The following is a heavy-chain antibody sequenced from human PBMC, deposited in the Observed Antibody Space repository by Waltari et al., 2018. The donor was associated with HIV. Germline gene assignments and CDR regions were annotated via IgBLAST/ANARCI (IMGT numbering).Heavy chain of an antibody. CDR1: GFPSRDYA. CDR3: ATNSGSYRQGWFDP. Sequence: QVQLVESGGGVVPPGTSLTLSCAASGFPSRDYAMHWVRQPPGKGLEWVASVIYDGSNEDYADSVTGRFTVSRDNSKNTLYLQMDSLRPEDTAVYYCATNSGSYRQGWFDPWGQGTQVTVSS. J-gene: IGHJ5*02. D-gene: IGHD1-26*01. CDR2: VIYDGSNE. V-gene: IGHV3-30*01.